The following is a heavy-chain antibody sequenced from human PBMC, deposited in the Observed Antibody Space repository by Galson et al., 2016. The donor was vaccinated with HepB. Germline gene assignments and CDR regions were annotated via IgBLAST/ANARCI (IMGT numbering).Heavy chain of an antibody. CDR2: VNHSGTT. D-gene: IGHD6-13*01. J-gene: IGHJ6*02. V-gene: IGHV4-34*01. CDR1: GGSFSGYY. CDR3: ARGGTSSSWYLYHYHGLDV. Sequence: ETLSLTCAVQGGSFSGYYWSWIRQFPGKGLEWIGEVNHSGTTSYNPSLKSRVTISVDTSKIQFSLKLLSVTAADTAVYYCARGGTSSSWYLYHYHGLDVWGQGTTVTVSS.